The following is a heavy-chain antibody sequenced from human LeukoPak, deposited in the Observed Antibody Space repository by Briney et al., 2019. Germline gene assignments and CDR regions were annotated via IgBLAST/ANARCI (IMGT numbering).Heavy chain of an antibody. CDR3: ARDKMVGATTGSLFDN. CDR2: MNQDGSEK. Sequence: GGSLRLSCAASGFIFSSYSMNWVRQAPGKGLEWVANMNQDGSEKYYVDSVKGRLTISRDNAKNSLYLQMNSLRAEDMGVYYCARDKMVGATTGSLFDNWGQGTLVTVSS. D-gene: IGHD1-26*01. CDR1: GFIFSSYS. V-gene: IGHV3-7*01. J-gene: IGHJ4*02.